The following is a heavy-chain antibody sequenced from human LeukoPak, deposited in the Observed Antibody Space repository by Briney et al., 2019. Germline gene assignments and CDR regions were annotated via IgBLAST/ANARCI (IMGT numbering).Heavy chain of an antibody. CDR2: ISYDGSNK. D-gene: IGHD6-13*01. Sequence: GRSLRLSCAASGFTFSSYGMHWVRQAPGKGLEWVAVISYDGSNKYYADSVKGRFTISRDNSKNTLYLQMNSLRAEDTAVYYCAKEISWFHAFDIWGQGTMVTVSS. V-gene: IGHV3-30*18. CDR1: GFTFSSYG. J-gene: IGHJ3*02. CDR3: AKEISWFHAFDI.